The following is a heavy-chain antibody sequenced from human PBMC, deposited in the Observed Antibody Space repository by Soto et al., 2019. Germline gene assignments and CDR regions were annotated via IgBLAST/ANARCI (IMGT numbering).Heavy chain of an antibody. V-gene: IGHV1-18*01. CDR1: GYTFTSSG. J-gene: IGHJ4*02. CDR3: ARVHCSSTSCYPFLDY. D-gene: IGHD2-2*01. Sequence: GASVKVSCKASGYTFTSSGIRWVRQAPGQGLEWMGWISAYSGNTNYAQKLQGRVTMTTDTSTSTAYMELRSLRSDDTAVYYCARVHCSSTSCYPFLDYWGQGTLVTVPQ. CDR2: ISAYSGNT.